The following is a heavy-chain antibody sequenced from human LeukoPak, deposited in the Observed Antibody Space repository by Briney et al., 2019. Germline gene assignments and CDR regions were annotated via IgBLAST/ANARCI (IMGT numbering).Heavy chain of an antibody. CDR2: ISLNGGAT. CDR3: VRSITMFQY. V-gene: IGHV3-20*04. CDR1: GLIFDEYV. J-gene: IGHJ1*01. D-gene: IGHD3-10*02. Sequence: GWSLRLSCAASGLIFDEYVMSWVRQAPANGLEWVAGISLNGGATGHADSVKGRFTISRDNAKNSLYLQMNRLRAEDTALYYCVRSITMFQYWGQGTLVTVSS.